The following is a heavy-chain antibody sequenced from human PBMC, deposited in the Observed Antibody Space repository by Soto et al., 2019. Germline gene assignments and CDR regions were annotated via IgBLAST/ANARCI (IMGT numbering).Heavy chain of an antibody. CDR1: GFNFSSYA. CDR2: ISGSGGST. Sequence: GGSLRLSCAASGFNFSSYAMSWGRQAPGKGLEWVSAISGSGGSTYYADSVKGRFTISRDNSKNTLYLQMNSLRAEDTAVYYCAKISSSGYFDYWGQGTLVTVSS. D-gene: IGHD3-22*01. CDR3: AKISSSGYFDY. J-gene: IGHJ4*02. V-gene: IGHV3-23*01.